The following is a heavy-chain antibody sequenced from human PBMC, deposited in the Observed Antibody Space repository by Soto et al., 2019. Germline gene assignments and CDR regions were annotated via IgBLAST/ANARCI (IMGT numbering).Heavy chain of an antibody. J-gene: IGHJ4*02. Sequence: GASVKVSCKASGYTFTSYGISWVRQAPGQGLEWMGWISAYNGNTNYAQKLQGRVTMTTDTSTSTAYMELRSLRSDDTAVYYCARVWWDGYTSLYFDYWGQGTLVTVSS. CDR1: GYTFTSYG. D-gene: IGHD1-26*01. CDR3: ARVWWDGYTSLYFDY. CDR2: ISAYNGNT. V-gene: IGHV1-18*01.